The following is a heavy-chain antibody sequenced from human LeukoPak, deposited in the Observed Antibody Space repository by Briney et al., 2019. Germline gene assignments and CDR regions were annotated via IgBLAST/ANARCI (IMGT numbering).Heavy chain of an antibody. D-gene: IGHD6-13*01. J-gene: IGHJ4*02. CDR3: ARVEGYSGFDY. CDR2: IWYDGSNK. Sequence: PGRSLRLSCAASGFTFSYFSMHWVRQAPGKGLEWVAVIWYDGSNKYYADSVKGRFTISRDNSQNTMYLQMNSLRAEDTAVYYCARVEGYSGFDYWGQGTLVTVSS. CDR1: GFTFSYFS. V-gene: IGHV3-33*01.